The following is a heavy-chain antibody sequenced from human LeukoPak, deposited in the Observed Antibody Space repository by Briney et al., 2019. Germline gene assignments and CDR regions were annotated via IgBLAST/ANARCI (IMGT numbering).Heavy chain of an antibody. CDR2: IIPIFGTA. V-gene: IGHV1-69*13. CDR3: ARPLLDTAHHYYYYYMDV. J-gene: IGHJ6*03. D-gene: IGHD5-18*01. Sequence: ASVKVSCKASGGTFSSYAISWVRQAPGQGPEWMGGIIPIFGTANYAQKFQGRVTITADESTSTAYMELGSLRSEDTAVYYCARPLLDTAHHYYYYYMDVWGKGTTVTVSS. CDR1: GGTFSSYA.